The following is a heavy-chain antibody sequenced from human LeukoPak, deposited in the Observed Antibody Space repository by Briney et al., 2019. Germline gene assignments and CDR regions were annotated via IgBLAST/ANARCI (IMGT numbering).Heavy chain of an antibody. CDR2: INPNSGGT. CDR1: GYTFTVYF. V-gene: IGHV1-2*02. J-gene: IGHJ4*02. Sequence: VASVKVSCKASGYTFTVYFMHWVRQAPGQGPEWMGWINPNSGGTNYAQKFQGRVTMTRDTSISTAYMELSRLRSDDTAVYYCARELNYDSSGYYFDYWGQGTLVTVSS. CDR3: ARELNYDSSGYYFDY. D-gene: IGHD3-22*01.